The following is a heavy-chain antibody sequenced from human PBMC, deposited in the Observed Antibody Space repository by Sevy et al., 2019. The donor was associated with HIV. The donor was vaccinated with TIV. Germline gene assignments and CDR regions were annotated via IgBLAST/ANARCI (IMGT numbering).Heavy chain of an antibody. D-gene: IGHD3-9*01. CDR3: ARDQGHYDILTGYSDDAFHI. CDR1: GDSIIDYY. CDR2: IYYSGST. Sequence: SETLSLTCTVSGDSIIDYYWNWIRQPPGKALEWIGYIYYSGSTNYNPSLKRRVTISVDTSKNQFSLKLSSVTAADTAVYYCARDQGHYDILTGYSDDAFHIWDQGTMVTVSS. J-gene: IGHJ3*02. V-gene: IGHV4-59*01.